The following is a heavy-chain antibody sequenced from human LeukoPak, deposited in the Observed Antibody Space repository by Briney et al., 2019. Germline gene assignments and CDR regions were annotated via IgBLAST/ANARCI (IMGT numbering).Heavy chain of an antibody. CDR2: ISWNSGSR. Sequence: GGSLRLSCAASGFTFDDYAMHWVRQAPGKGLEWGSGISWNSGSRGYADSVKGRFTISRDNAKNSLYLQMNSLRAEDTALYYRAKDIEKGARFLYFDYWGQGTLVTVSS. D-gene: IGHD5-24*01. CDR3: AKDIEKGARFLYFDY. CDR1: GFTFDDYA. J-gene: IGHJ4*02. V-gene: IGHV3-9*01.